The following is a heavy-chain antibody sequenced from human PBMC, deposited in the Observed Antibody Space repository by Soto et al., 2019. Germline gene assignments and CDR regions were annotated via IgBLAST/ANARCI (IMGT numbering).Heavy chain of an antibody. J-gene: IGHJ6*02. CDR1: RGTFSRYT. Sequence: QVQLVQSGAEVKKPGSSVKVSCKASRGTFSRYTISWVRQAPGQGLEWMGRIIPILDIPNYAQNFQGRVTITADKSTSTAYMELSGLRSDDTAVYYCASHFTGVLVLGASPPGGDNYGWDVWGQGTTVTVSS. D-gene: IGHD2-15*01. V-gene: IGHV1-69*02. CDR2: IIPILDIP. CDR3: ASHFTGVLVLGASPPGGDNYGWDV.